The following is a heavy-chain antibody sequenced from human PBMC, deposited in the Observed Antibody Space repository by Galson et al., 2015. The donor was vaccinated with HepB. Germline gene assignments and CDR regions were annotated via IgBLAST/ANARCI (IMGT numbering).Heavy chain of an antibody. CDR1: GFTFSSYS. V-gene: IGHV3-21*01. J-gene: IGHJ5*01. CDR2: ISHSSRFI. D-gene: IGHD6-25*01. CDR3: ARGSAAGTWFDS. Sequence: ALRLSCAGSGFTFSSYSMNWGRQTPGKGLEWVSSISHSSRFIYHADSLKGRFSISRDNAKKSVYLQMNSLGVEDTAVYYCARGSAAGTWFDSWGQGILVTVSS.